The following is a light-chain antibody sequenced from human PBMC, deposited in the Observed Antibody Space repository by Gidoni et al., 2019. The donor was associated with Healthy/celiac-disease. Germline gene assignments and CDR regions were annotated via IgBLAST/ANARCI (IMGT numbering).Light chain of an antibody. CDR3: SSYTSSSTRV. CDR2: DVS. CDR1: SSYVGGYNY. J-gene: IGLJ3*02. V-gene: IGLV2-14*01. Sequence: QSALTQPAYVSGPPGQSITISCTGTSSYVGGYNYVSWYQQHPGKAPKLMIYDVSNRPSGVSNRFSGSKSGNTASLTISGLQAEDEADYYCSSYTSSSTRVFGGWTKLTVL.